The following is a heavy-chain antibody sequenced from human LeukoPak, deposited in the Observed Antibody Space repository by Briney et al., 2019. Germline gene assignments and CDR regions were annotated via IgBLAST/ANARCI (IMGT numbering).Heavy chain of an antibody. Sequence: SETLSLTCTVSGVSISSYYWSWIRQPPGKGLEWIGYIYYSGSTNYNPSLKSRVTISVDTSKNQFSLKLSSVTAADTAVYYCAREDGSGSLGIDYWGQGTLVTVSS. CDR3: AREDGSGSLGIDY. V-gene: IGHV4-59*01. D-gene: IGHD3-10*01. CDR2: IYYSGST. J-gene: IGHJ4*02. CDR1: GVSISSYY.